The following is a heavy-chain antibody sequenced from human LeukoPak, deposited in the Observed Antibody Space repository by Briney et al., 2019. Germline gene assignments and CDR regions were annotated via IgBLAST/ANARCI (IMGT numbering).Heavy chain of an antibody. Sequence: ASVKASCKASGYTFTGYYMHWVRQAPGQGLEWMGWINPNSGGTNYAQKFQGRVTMTRDTSISTAYMELSRLRSDDTAVYYCARVPPRNYYDSSGYSFDYWGQGTLVTVSS. CDR3: ARVPPRNYYDSSGYSFDY. D-gene: IGHD3-22*01. V-gene: IGHV1-2*02. CDR1: GYTFTGYY. J-gene: IGHJ4*02. CDR2: INPNSGGT.